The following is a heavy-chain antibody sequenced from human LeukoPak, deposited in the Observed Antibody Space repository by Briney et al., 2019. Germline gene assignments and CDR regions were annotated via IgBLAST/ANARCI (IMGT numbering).Heavy chain of an antibody. Sequence: GGSLRLSCAVSGFTFSSYDMNWVRQAPGKGLEWVSYISSRSSTIYYADSVKGRFTISRDNAKNSLYLQMNSLRDEDTAVYYCARDYASYYDSSGYYNFDYWGQGTLVTVSS. CDR3: ARDYASYYDSSGYYNFDY. D-gene: IGHD3-22*01. V-gene: IGHV3-48*02. CDR2: ISSRSSTI. CDR1: GFTFSSYD. J-gene: IGHJ4*02.